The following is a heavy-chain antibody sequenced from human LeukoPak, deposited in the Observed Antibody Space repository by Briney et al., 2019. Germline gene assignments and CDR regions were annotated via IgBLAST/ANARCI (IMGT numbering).Heavy chain of an antibody. CDR3: AKDTRTISCLDY. D-gene: IGHD3-3*01. Sequence: GASVKVSCKASGYTFTSYYMHWVRQAPGQGLEWMGIINPSGGSTSYAQKFQGRVTITADKSTSTAYMELSSLRSEDTAVYYCAKDTRTISCLDYWGQGTLVTVSS. V-gene: IGHV1-46*01. CDR2: INPSGGST. CDR1: GYTFTSYY. J-gene: IGHJ4*02.